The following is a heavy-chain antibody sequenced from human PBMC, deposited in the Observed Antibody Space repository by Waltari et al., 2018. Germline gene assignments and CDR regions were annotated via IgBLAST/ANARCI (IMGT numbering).Heavy chain of an antibody. CDR2: TYYMSKWYN. Sequence: QVQLQQSGPGLVKPSQTLSLTCAISGDSVSSNSSAWNWIRQSPSRGLEWLGSTYYMSKWYNDYAVSVKMRITINPDTSKNQFSLQLTSVTPEDTAVYYCARGFRSSGWSDWFDPWGQGTLVTVSS. J-gene: IGHJ5*02. D-gene: IGHD6-19*01. CDR3: ARGFRSSGWSDWFDP. CDR1: GDSVSSNSSA. V-gene: IGHV6-1*01.